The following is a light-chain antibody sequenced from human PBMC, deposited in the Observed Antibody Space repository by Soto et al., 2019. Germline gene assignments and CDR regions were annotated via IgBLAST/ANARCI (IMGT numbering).Light chain of an antibody. CDR1: QSVSSY. CDR2: YAS. Sequence: EIVLTQSPATLSLSPGERATLSCRASQSVSSYLAWYQQKPGQTPRLLIYYASNRATGIPARFSGSGSGTDFTLTISSLEPEDVAVYYCQQRSNWPLTFGGGTKVEIK. CDR3: QQRSNWPLT. J-gene: IGKJ4*01. V-gene: IGKV3-11*01.